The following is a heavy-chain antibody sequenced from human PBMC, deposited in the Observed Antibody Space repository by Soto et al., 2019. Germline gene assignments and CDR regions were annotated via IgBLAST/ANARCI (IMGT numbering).Heavy chain of an antibody. D-gene: IGHD3-22*01. CDR3: AKGLYYYDSSGYRLFDY. J-gene: IGHJ4*02. CDR2: VSVSGGTT. Sequence: GGSLRLSCAASGFMFNNYAMSWVRQAPGKGLEWVSTVSVSGGTTYYADSLKGRFTISRDNSKKAVYLQMNRLRADDTAIYYCAKGLYYYDSSGYRLFDYWGQGTLVTVYS. V-gene: IGHV3-23*01. CDR1: GFMFNNYA.